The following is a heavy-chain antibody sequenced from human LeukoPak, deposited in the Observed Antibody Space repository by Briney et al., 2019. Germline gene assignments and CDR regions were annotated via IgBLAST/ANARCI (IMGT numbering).Heavy chain of an antibody. V-gene: IGHV3-30-3*01. Sequence: QPGGSLRLSCAASGFTFSTYAMHWVRQAPGKGLEWVAVISYDGSNKYYADSVKGRFTISRDNSKNTLYLQMNSLRAEDTAVYYCARDSHTMIVVVITTIFDYWGQGTLVTVSS. CDR1: GFTFSTYA. CDR2: ISYDGSNK. J-gene: IGHJ4*02. CDR3: ARDSHTMIVVVITTIFDY. D-gene: IGHD3-22*01.